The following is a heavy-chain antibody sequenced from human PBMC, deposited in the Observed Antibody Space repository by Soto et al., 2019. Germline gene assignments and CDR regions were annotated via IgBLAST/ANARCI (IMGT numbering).Heavy chain of an antibody. Sequence: QVQLVESGGGVVQPGRSLRLSCAASGFTFSSYAMHWVRQAPGKGLEWVAVISYDGSNKYYADSVKGRFTISRDNSKNTLYLQMNSLRAEDTAVYYCARDLSSGWFGSWFDPWGQGTLVTVSS. D-gene: IGHD6-19*01. CDR3: ARDLSSGWFGSWFDP. CDR2: ISYDGSNK. CDR1: GFTFSSYA. V-gene: IGHV3-30-3*01. J-gene: IGHJ5*02.